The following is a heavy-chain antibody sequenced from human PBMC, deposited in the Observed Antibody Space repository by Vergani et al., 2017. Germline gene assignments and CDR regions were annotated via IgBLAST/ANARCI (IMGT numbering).Heavy chain of an antibody. CDR1: RSTFKTYS. CDR3: YTDYHDY. CDR2: IRSKNDGGTA. Sequence: GQLVESGGGIVQPGRSLTLSCVASRSTFKTYSMHWVRQAPGKGLEWIGRIRSKNDGGTADYAAPLKGSFTISRDDSKDSAFLLVNNLKTEDTVVYFCYTDYHDYWGQGTLVTVSS. V-gene: IGHV3-15*01. D-gene: IGHD2-2*02. J-gene: IGHJ4*02.